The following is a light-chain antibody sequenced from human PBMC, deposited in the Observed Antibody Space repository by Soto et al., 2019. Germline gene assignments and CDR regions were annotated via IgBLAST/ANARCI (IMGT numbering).Light chain of an antibody. J-gene: IGKJ4*01. CDR1: QSVSNNY. Sequence: EIVLTQSPGTLSLSPGERATLSCRASQSVSNNYLAWYQQKPGQAPRLLIYGGSSRAAGIPDRFSGSGSGTDFTLTISGLEPEDFAVYYCQQYGNSPLTFGGGTKVEIK. V-gene: IGKV3-20*01. CDR3: QQYGNSPLT. CDR2: GGS.